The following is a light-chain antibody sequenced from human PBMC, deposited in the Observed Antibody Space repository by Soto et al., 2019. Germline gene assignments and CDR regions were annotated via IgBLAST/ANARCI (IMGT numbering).Light chain of an antibody. Sequence: ALTQPASVSGSPGQSITLSCTGTSSDVGGYNYVSWYQQHPGKAPKLMIYDVSNRPSGVSNRFSGSKSDNTASLTISGLQAEDEADYYCNSYTSSSTLVVFGGGTKLTVL. CDR2: DVS. CDR3: NSYTSSSTLVV. V-gene: IGLV2-14*01. J-gene: IGLJ2*01. CDR1: SSDVGGYNY.